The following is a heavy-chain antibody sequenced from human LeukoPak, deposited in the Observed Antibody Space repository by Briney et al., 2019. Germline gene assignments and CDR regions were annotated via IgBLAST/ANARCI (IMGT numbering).Heavy chain of an antibody. D-gene: IGHD4-17*01. CDR3: ARDYARNFDY. V-gene: IGHV3-48*04. CDR1: GSTFSSYS. J-gene: IGHJ4*02. CDR2: ISSSSSTI. Sequence: GGSLRLSCAASGSTFSSYSMNWVRQAPGKGLEWVSYISSSSSTIYYADSVKGRFTISRDNAKNSLYLQMNSLRAEDTAVYYCARDYARNFDYWGQGTLVTVSS.